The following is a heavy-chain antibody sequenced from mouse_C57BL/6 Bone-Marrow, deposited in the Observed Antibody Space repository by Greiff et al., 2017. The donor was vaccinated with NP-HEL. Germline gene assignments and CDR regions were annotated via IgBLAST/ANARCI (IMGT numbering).Heavy chain of an antibody. Sequence: VQLQESGAELARPGASVKLSCKASGYTFTSYGISWVKQRTGQGLEWIGEIYPRSGNTYYNEKFKGKATLTVDKSSSTAYMELRSLTSEDSEVSFCARESYYANYVVFAYWGQGTLVTVSA. CDR1: GYTFTSYG. D-gene: IGHD2-1*01. CDR3: ARESYYANYVVFAY. V-gene: IGHV1-81*01. CDR2: IYPRSGNT. J-gene: IGHJ3*01.